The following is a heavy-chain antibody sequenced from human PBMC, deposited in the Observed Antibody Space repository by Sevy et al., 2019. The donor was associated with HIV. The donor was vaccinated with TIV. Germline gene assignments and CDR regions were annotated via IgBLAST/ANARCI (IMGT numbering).Heavy chain of an antibody. CDR1: GFTFSIYS. D-gene: IGHD2-15*01. Sequence: GGSLRLSCAASGFTFSIYSMTWVRQAPGKGLEWVSSISSRSSYIYYADSVKGRFTISRDNAKNSLYLQMNSLRAEDTAVYYCARGGYCSGGSCYGPPDSXGQGTLVTVSS. CDR3: ARGGYCSGGSCYGPPDS. J-gene: IGHJ4*02. V-gene: IGHV3-21*01. CDR2: ISSRSSYI.